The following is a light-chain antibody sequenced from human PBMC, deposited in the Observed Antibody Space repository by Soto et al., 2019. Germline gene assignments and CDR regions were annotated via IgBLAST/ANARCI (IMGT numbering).Light chain of an antibody. CDR2: GAS. V-gene: IGKV3-20*01. CDR1: QSVSSSY. Sequence: EIVLTQSPGTLSLSPGERATLSCRASQSVSSSYLAWYQQKQGQAPRLLIYGASSRATGIPDRFSGSGSGTDFTLTINRLEPEEFSMYYCQQCRSSPYTFGQGTKLAIK. J-gene: IGKJ2*01. CDR3: QQCRSSPYT.